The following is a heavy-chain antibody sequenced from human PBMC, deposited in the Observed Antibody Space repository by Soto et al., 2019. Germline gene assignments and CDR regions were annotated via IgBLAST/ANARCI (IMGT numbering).Heavy chain of an antibody. CDR2: ISGSGGST. J-gene: IGHJ5*02. CDR3: AKDEIPRITIFGVVIPGGDWFDP. V-gene: IGHV3-23*01. CDR1: GFTFSSYA. Sequence: GSLRLSCAASGFTFSSYAMSWVRQAPGKGLEWVSAISGSGGSTYYADSVKGRFTISRDNSKTTLYLQMNSLRAEDTAVYYCAKDEIPRITIFGVVIPGGDWFDPWGQGTLVTVSS. D-gene: IGHD3-3*01.